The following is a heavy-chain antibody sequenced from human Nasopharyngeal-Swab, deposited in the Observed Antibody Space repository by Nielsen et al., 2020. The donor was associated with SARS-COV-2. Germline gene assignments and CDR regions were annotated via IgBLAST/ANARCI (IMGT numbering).Heavy chain of an antibody. CDR2: ISGSGGST. V-gene: IGHV3-23*01. D-gene: IGHD3-9*01. J-gene: IGHJ3*02. CDR1: GFTFSSYA. Sequence: GESLKISCAASGFTFSSYAMSWVRQAPGEGLEWVSAISGSGGSTYYADSVKGRFTISRDNSKNTLYLQMNSLRAEDTAVYYCAKKLENILRYFDWLLDAFDIWGQGTMVTVSS. CDR3: AKKLENILRYFDWLLDAFDI.